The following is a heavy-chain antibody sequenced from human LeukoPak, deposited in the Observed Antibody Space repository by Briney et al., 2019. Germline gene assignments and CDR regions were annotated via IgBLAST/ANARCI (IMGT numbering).Heavy chain of an antibody. CDR1: GYTFTSYG. CDR3: ARDGYSGYDNHYGMDV. V-gene: IGHV1-18*01. D-gene: IGHD5-12*01. Sequence: GASVKVSCTAPGYTFTSYGISWVRQAPGQGLEWMGWISAYNGNTNYAQKLQGRVTMTTDTSTSTAYMELRSLRSDDTAVYYCARDGYSGYDNHYGMDVWGQGTTVTVSS. J-gene: IGHJ6*02. CDR2: ISAYNGNT.